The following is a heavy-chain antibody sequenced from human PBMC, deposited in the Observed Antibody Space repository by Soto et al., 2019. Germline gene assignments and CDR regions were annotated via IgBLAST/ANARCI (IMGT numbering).Heavy chain of an antibody. V-gene: IGHV3-11*06. Sequence: GALRLSCAASCFTFGDSYMSWIRQAPGKGLEWLSYISPGSRYPAYADSVKGRFTISRDNAKRSLYLQMMSLTAEDTAIYYCVRGGGGGLFDPWGQGTMVTVSS. CDR2: ISPGSRYP. CDR3: VRGGGGGLFDP. CDR1: CFTFGDSY. D-gene: IGHD2-15*01. J-gene: IGHJ5*02.